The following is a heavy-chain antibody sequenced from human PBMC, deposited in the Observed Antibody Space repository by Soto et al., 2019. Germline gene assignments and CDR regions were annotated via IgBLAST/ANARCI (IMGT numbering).Heavy chain of an antibody. V-gene: IGHV3-23*01. CDR3: TKGRYLEWFLSGGGEES. CDR2: INGGGIST. D-gene: IGHD3-3*01. Sequence: GGSLRISCAAPVFKFRNYAMSRVRQTPEKGLERVSAINGGGISTYYADSVKGRFTISRDQSKNTIYLQMDSLRVEDTALYYCTKGRYLEWFLSGGGEESWGQGTLVTVSS. CDR1: VFKFRNYA. J-gene: IGHJ5*02.